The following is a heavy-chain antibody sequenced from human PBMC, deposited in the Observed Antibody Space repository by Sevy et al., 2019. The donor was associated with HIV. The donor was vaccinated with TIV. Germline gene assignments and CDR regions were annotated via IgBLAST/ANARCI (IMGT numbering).Heavy chain of an antibody. V-gene: IGHV3-9*01. CDR1: GFNFDDYA. CDR2: ISWNSGTI. CDR3: VKDMNIIAVTGSGFDY. Sequence: SLRLSCVASGFNFDDYAMHWVRQAPGKGLEWVSGISWNSGTIDYADSVKGRFTISRDNAKNSLHLKMHSLRAEDTALYYCVKDMNIIAVTGSGFDYWGQGILVTASS. D-gene: IGHD6-19*01. J-gene: IGHJ4*02.